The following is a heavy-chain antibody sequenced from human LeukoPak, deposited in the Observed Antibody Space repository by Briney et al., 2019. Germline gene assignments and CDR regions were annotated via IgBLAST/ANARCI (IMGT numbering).Heavy chain of an antibody. CDR2: IYSGGRT. CDR3: ARVPLEFCSSTSCYRYYYIDV. Sequence: GGSLRLSCAASGFTVSSNYMGWVRQAPGKGLEWVSVIYSGGRTYYADSVKGRFTISMDNSKNTLYLQMNSLRAEDTAVYYCARVPLEFCSSTSCYRYYYIDVWGKGTTVTVSS. D-gene: IGHD2-2*02. V-gene: IGHV3-53*01. J-gene: IGHJ6*03. CDR1: GFTVSSNY.